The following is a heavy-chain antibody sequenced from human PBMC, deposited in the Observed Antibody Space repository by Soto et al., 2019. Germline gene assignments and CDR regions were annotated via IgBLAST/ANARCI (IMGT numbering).Heavy chain of an antibody. CDR2: IYYSGST. CDR1: GGSISSADYY. CDR3: ARAIVVTIGGMDV. Sequence: SLSLACTVSGGSISSADYYWRWFRQPPGKGLEWIGYIYYSGSTFFNPSLKSRVTISKDTSRNQFSLRLNSVTAADTAVYYCARAIVVTIGGMDVWGQGTTVTVSS. V-gene: IGHV4-30-4*01. J-gene: IGHJ6*02. D-gene: IGHD5-12*01.